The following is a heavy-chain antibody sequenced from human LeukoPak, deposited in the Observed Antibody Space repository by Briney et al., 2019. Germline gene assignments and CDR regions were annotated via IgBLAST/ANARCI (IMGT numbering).Heavy chain of an antibody. CDR2: IYPGDSDT. J-gene: IGHJ4*02. CDR3: AKYSGSYYYFDY. D-gene: IGHD1-26*01. Sequence: SLKISCKGSGYGFTSYWIGWGRPMPGKGVEWMGIIYPGDSDTRYSPSFQGQVTISADKSISTAYLQWSSLKASDTAMYYCAKYSGSYYYFDYWGQGTLVTVSS. CDR1: GYGFTSYW. V-gene: IGHV5-51*01.